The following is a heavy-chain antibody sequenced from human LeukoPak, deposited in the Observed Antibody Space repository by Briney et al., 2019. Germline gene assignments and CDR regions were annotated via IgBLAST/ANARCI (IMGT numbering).Heavy chain of an antibody. CDR2: ISFSGSYI. D-gene: IGHD5-18*01. CDR3: ARRATTERGHSYGLDS. V-gene: IGHV3-21*01. Sequence: TGGSLRLSCAASGFTFSSYSMNWVRQAPGKGLEWVSSISFSGSYIYYADSLKGRITISRDNAKNSLFLQMDSLTAEDTAVYYCARRATTERGHSYGLDSRGQGTLVTVSS. CDR1: GFTFSSYS. J-gene: IGHJ4*02.